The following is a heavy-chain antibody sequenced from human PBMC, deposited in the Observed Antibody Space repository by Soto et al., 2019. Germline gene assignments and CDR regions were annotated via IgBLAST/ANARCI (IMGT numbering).Heavy chain of an antibody. CDR3: ERVWNNYDFWSGRLDY. CDR2: ISSSGSTI. Sequence: GGSLRLSCAASGFTFSSYEMNWVRQAPGKGLEWVSYISSSGSTIYYADSVKGRFTISRDNAKNSLYLQMNSLRAEDTAVYYCERVWNNYDFWSGRLDYWGQGTLVTVSS. D-gene: IGHD3-3*01. CDR1: GFTFSSYE. J-gene: IGHJ4*02. V-gene: IGHV3-48*03.